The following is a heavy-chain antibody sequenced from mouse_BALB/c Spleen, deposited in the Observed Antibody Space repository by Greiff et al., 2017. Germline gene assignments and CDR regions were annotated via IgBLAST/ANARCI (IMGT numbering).Heavy chain of an antibody. V-gene: IGHV5-17*02. CDR1: GFTFSSFG. CDR2: ISSGSSTI. Sequence: EVHLVESGGGLVQPGGSRKLSCAASGFTFSSFGMHWVRQAPEKGLEWVAYISSGSSTIYYADTVKGRFTISRDNPKNTLFLQMTSLRSEDTAMYYCAREILRLYYLDYWGQGTTLTVSS. CDR3: AREILRLYYLDY. J-gene: IGHJ2*01. D-gene: IGHD1-2*01.